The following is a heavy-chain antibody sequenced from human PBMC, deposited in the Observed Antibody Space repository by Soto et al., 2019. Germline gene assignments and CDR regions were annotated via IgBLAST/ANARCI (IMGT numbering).Heavy chain of an antibody. CDR3: ARVEMGGGI. CDR2: ISYDGSNK. CDR1: GFTCSSYA. J-gene: IGHJ4*02. Sequence: SGRSLRLSCAASGFTCSSYAMHWVRQAPGKGLEWVAVISYDGSNKYYADSVKGRFTISRDNSKNTLYLQMNSLRAEDTALYYCARVEMGGGIRAQRALVIVAS. D-gene: IGHD2-15*01. V-gene: IGHV3-30-3*01.